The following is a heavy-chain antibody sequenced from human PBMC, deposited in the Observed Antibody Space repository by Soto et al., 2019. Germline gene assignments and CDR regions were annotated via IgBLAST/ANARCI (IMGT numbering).Heavy chain of an antibody. V-gene: IGHV3-7*03. CDR2: IKQDGSEK. Sequence: GGSLRLSCAASGFTFSRYWMSWVRQAPGRGLEWVANIKQDGSEKYYVDSVKGRFTMSKDNVKNSLYLQMNSLRAEDTAVYYCARVSYGGKSYYFDYWGQGTLVTVSS. D-gene: IGHD4-17*01. CDR1: GFTFSRYW. CDR3: ARVSYGGKSYYFDY. J-gene: IGHJ4*02.